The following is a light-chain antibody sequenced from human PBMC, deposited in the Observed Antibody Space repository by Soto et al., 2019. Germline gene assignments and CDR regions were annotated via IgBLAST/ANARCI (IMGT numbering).Light chain of an antibody. CDR1: QSVSSN. CDR3: QQYNNWPPGT. J-gene: IGKJ1*01. CDR2: GAS. Sequence: EIVMTQSPATLSVSPGERATLSCRASQSVSSNLAWYQQKPGQAPRLLIYGASTRATGSPARFSGSGSGTEFTLTSSSLQSKDVAVYYCQQYNNWPPGTFGQGTKVEIK. V-gene: IGKV3-15*01.